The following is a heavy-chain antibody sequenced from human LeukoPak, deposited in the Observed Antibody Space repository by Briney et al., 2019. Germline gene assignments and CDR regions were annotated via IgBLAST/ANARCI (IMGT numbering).Heavy chain of an antibody. CDR2: ISNSGST. J-gene: IGHJ5*02. CDR1: GGSVNSSY. Sequence: PSETLSLTCTVSGGSVNSSYWSWVRQPPAKGLEWIGFISNSGSTNYSPSFTRRLTISVDTSKNQVSLRLTSVTAADTAVHYCARHARGYSFGAWFDPWGQGVLVTVSS. D-gene: IGHD5-12*01. V-gene: IGHV4-59*02. CDR3: ARHARGYSFGAWFDP.